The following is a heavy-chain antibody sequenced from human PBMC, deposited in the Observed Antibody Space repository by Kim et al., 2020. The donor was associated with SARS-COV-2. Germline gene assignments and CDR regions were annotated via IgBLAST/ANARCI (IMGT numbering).Heavy chain of an antibody. V-gene: IGHV3-74*01. CDR1: GFTFSSNW. J-gene: IGHJ4*02. D-gene: IGHD6-13*01. Sequence: GGSLRLSCTASGFTFSSNWLHWVRQAPGKGLVWVSCINGDGSNTIYADSVKGRFTMSRDNAKNTLYLQMNSLRAEDTAVYYCAREMSSSSWPDYWGQGTLVTVSS. CDR3: AREMSSSSWPDY. CDR2: INGDGSNT.